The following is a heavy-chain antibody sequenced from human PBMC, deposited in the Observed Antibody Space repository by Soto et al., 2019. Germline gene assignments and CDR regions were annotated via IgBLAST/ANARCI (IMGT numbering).Heavy chain of an antibody. J-gene: IGHJ3*02. CDR3: ARRMLPAYCSSPSCRRNALDI. V-gene: IGHV4-59*08. D-gene: IGHD2-2*01. CDR1: GGSISSYY. Sequence: SETLSLTCAVSGGSISSYYWSWIRQPPGKGLEWIGYIYYSGSTNYNPSLKSRVTISVDTSKNQFSLKLSSVTAADTAVYYCARRMLPAYCSSPSCRRNALDIWGQGTMVTVSS. CDR2: IYYSGST.